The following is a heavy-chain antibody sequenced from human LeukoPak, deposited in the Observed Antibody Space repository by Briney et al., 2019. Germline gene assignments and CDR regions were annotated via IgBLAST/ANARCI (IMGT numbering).Heavy chain of an antibody. CDR1: GGSFSGYY. V-gene: IGHV4-34*12. Sequence: SETLSLTCAVYGGSFSGYYWGWIRQPPGKGLERIGNIFYSGSTYYSPSLRSRVTISLDTSRNQFSLKLNSVTAADTAVYYCAKSNGYGLVDIWGQGTMVTVSS. J-gene: IGHJ3*02. D-gene: IGHD3-10*01. CDR3: AKSNGYGLVDI. CDR2: IFYSGST.